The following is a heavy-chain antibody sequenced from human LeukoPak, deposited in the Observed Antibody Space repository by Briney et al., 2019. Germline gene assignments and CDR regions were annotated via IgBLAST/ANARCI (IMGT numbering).Heavy chain of an antibody. V-gene: IGHV3-21*01. D-gene: IGHD3-22*01. CDR1: GFTFSSYS. CDR2: ISSSSSYI. J-gene: IGHJ6*03. CDR3: ARDYYDSSGYYYEYYYYYYMDV. Sequence: GGSLRLSCAASGFTFSSYSMNWVRQAPGKGLEGVSSISSSSSYIYYADSVKGRFTISRDNAKNSLYLQMNSLRAEDTAVYYCARDYYDSSGYYYEYYYYYYMDVWGKGTTVTVSS.